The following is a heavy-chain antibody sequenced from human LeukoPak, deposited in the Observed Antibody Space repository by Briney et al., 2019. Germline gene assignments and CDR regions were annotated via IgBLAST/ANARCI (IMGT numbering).Heavy chain of an antibody. D-gene: IGHD2-15*01. CDR1: GYSFTSYW. V-gene: IGHV5-51*01. Sequence: GASLKISCKGSGYSFTSYWIGWVRQMPGKGLEWMGIIYPGDSDTRYSPSFQGQVTISADKSISTAYLQWSSLKASDTAMYYCATSGGRDPYYYYYGMDVWGQGTTVTVSS. CDR3: ATSGGRDPYYYYYGMDV. J-gene: IGHJ6*02. CDR2: IYPGDSDT.